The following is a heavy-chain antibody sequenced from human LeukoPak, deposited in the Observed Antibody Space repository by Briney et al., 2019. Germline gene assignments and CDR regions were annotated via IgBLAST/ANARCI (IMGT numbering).Heavy chain of an antibody. V-gene: IGHV4-4*09. CDR3: ARHGDDYYDSSGYYHTLAY. D-gene: IGHD3-22*01. CDR2: IYTSGST. CDR1: GGSISSYY. Sequence: SETLSLTCTVSGGSISSYYWSWIRQPPGEGLEGIGYIYTSGSTNYNPSLKSRVTISVDTCKNQLSLRLSSVSAADTAVYYCARHGDDYYDSSGYYHTLAYWGQGTLVTVSS. J-gene: IGHJ4*02.